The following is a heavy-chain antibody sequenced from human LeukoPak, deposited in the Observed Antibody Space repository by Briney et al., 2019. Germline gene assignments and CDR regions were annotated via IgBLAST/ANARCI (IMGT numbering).Heavy chain of an antibody. D-gene: IGHD4-23*01. V-gene: IGHV4-59*01. CDR1: GGSISSYY. Sequence: KTSETLSLTCTVSGGSISSYYWSWIRQPPGKGLEWIGYMYYSGSNNYNPSLKSRVTISVDTSKNQFSLKLNSVTAADTAVYYCARLGGSNDYYYYMDVWGKGTTVTVSS. J-gene: IGHJ6*03. CDR3: ARLGGSNDYYYYMDV. CDR2: MYYSGSN.